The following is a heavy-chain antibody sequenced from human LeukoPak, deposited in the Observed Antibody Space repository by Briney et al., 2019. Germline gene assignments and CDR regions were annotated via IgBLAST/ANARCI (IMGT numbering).Heavy chain of an antibody. CDR2: ISGSGGST. CDR3: ASLPRYSGSLY. Sequence: PGGSLRLSCAASGFTFSSYAMSWVRQAPGKGLEWVSAISGSGGSTYYADSVKGRFTISRDNSKNTLYLQMNSLRAEDTAAYYCASLPRYSGSLYWGQGTLVTVSS. J-gene: IGHJ4*02. V-gene: IGHV3-23*01. CDR1: GFTFSSYA. D-gene: IGHD1-26*01.